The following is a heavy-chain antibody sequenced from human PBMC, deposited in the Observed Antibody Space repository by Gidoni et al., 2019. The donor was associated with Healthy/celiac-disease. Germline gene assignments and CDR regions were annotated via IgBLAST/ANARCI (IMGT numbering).Heavy chain of an antibody. J-gene: IGHJ4*02. CDR1: GFTFSRYA. CDR3: AKDPAFYGSGLYYFDY. D-gene: IGHD3-10*01. V-gene: IGHV3-23*01. Sequence: EVQLLESGGGLVQPGGSLRLSCAASGFTFSRYAMSWVRQAPGKGLEWVSAISGSGGSTYYADSVKGRFTISRDNSKNTLYLQMNSLRAEDTAVYYCAKDPAFYGSGLYYFDYWGQGTLVTVSS. CDR2: ISGSGGST.